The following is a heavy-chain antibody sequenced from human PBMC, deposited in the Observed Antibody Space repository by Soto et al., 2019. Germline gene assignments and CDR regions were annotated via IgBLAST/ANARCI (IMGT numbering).Heavy chain of an antibody. D-gene: IGHD6-19*01. CDR1: GGTFSSYA. Sequence: ASVKVSCKASGGTFSSYAISWVRQAPGQGLEWMGGIIPIFGTANYAQKFQGRVTITADESTSTAYMELSSLRSEDTAVYYCARDSTAVAGTYYYYYGMDVWGQGTTVTVSS. V-gene: IGHV1-69*13. CDR2: IIPIFGTA. J-gene: IGHJ6*02. CDR3: ARDSTAVAGTYYYYYGMDV.